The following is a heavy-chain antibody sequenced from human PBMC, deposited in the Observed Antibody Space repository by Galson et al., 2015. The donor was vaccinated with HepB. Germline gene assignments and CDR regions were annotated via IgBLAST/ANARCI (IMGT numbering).Heavy chain of an antibody. D-gene: IGHD5-18*01. Sequence: SLRLSCAASGFTFSGSAMHWVRQASGKGLEWVARIRSKANSYATAYAASVKGRFTISRDDSKNTAYLQMNSLKTEDTAVYYCTRLGGYSYGSIYYWGQGTLVTVSS. J-gene: IGHJ4*02. CDR3: TRLGGYSYGSIYY. V-gene: IGHV3-73*01. CDR1: GFTFSGSA. CDR2: IRSKANSYAT.